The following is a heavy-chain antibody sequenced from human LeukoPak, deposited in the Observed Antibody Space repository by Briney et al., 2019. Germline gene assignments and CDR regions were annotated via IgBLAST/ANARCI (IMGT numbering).Heavy chain of an antibody. Sequence: HPGGSLRLSCAASGFTFSSYAMSWVRQAPGKGLEWVSAISGSGGSTYYADSVKGRFTISRDNAKNSLYLQMNGLRAEDTAVYYCARDQRGYSYYWGQGTLVTVSS. D-gene: IGHD5-18*01. V-gene: IGHV3-23*01. CDR1: GFTFSSYA. CDR3: ARDQRGYSYY. J-gene: IGHJ4*02. CDR2: ISGSGGST.